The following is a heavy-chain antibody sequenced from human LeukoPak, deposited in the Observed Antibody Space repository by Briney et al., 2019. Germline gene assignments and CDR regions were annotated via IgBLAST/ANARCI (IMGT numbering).Heavy chain of an antibody. Sequence: NPSQTLSLTCTVSGGSISSGDYHWSWIRQPPGKGLEWIGYIYYSGSTYYNPSLKSRVTISVDTSKNQFSLKLSSVTAADTAVYYCAGRYYDSSGYPAPFDPWGQGTLVTVSS. D-gene: IGHD3-22*01. J-gene: IGHJ5*02. CDR2: IYYSGST. V-gene: IGHV4-30-4*08. CDR3: AGRYYDSSGYPAPFDP. CDR1: GGSISSGDYH.